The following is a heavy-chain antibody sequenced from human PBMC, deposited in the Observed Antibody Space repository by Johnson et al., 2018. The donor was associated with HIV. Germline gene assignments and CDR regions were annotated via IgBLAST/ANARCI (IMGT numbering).Heavy chain of an antibody. D-gene: IGHD2-15*01. Sequence: QVQLVESGGGVVQPGRSLRLSCAASGLTFSSYAMHWVRQAPAKGLEWVAAISYDGSDKDHADSVKGRFTFTRDSSKSTLYLQINSLRAEDAAVFYCARVGVGGYSADGAFDIWGQGTMVTVSS. V-gene: IGHV3-30*04. CDR2: ISYDGSDK. J-gene: IGHJ3*02. CDR1: GLTFSSYA. CDR3: ARVGVGGYSADGAFDI.